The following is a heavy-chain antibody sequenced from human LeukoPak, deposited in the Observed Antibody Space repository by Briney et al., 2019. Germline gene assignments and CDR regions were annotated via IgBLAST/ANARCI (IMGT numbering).Heavy chain of an antibody. Sequence: GEFLKISCQVSGYTFTDYWIGWVRHVSGIGLVWMGIIFPGDSDTKYSPSFQGHVAISVDKSISTAYLQWSSLKASDTATYYCAREDSGGWRYFDSWGQGTLVTVFS. CDR1: GYTFTDYW. D-gene: IGHD6-19*01. V-gene: IGHV5-51*01. CDR3: AREDSGGWRYFDS. J-gene: IGHJ4*02. CDR2: IFPGDSDT.